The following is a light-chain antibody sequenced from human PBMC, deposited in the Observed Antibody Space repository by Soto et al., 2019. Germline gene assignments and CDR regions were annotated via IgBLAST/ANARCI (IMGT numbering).Light chain of an antibody. CDR2: EVS. J-gene: IGLJ1*01. V-gene: IGLV2-14*01. CDR1: SSDVGGYNY. Sequence: QSALTQPASVSGSPGQSIAISCTGTSSDVGGYNYVSWYQQHPGKAPKLMISEVSNRPSGVSNRFSGSKSGNTASLTISGLQAEGEADYYCSSYTSSSTYVFGTGTKVTVL. CDR3: SSYTSSSTYV.